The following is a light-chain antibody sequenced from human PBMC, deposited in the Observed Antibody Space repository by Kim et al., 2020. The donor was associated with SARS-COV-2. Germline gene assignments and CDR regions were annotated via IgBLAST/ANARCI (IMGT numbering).Light chain of an antibody. Sequence: GSTLQPRGTLRNATITHDISRHRQTAEKDPRYVMKVNSHGSRYKGDGIPARFSCSSSVADRYLTVASLQSEDEADCYCQTWGTTVVIGGGTQLTVL. J-gene: IGLJ2*01. CDR1: NATITHD. CDR3: QTWGTTVV. V-gene: IGLV4-69*01. CDR2: VNSHGSR.